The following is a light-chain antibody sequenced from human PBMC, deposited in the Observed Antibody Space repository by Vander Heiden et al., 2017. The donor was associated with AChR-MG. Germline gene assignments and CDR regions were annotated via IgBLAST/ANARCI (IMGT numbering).Light chain of an antibody. CDR3: AAWDDSLSGRV. J-gene: IGLJ2*01. CDR2: RNN. V-gene: IGLV1-47*01. Sequence: QSVLTQPPSASGPPGQRVTISCSGSSSNIGSNYVYWYQQLPGTAPKLLIYRNNQRPSGVPDRFSGSKSGTSASLAISRLRSEDEADYYCAAWDDSLSGRVFGGGTKLTVL. CDR1: SSNIGSNY.